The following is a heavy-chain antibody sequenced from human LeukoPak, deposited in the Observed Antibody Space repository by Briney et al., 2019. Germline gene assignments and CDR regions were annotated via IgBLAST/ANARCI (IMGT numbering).Heavy chain of an antibody. V-gene: IGHV1-18*01. D-gene: IGHD1-26*01. CDR1: GYTFTSYG. J-gene: IGHJ4*02. Sequence: ASVKVSCKASGYTFTSYGISWVRQAPGQGLEWRGWISAYNGNTNYAQKLQGRVTMTTDTSTSTAYMELRSLRSDDTAVYYCARVILGVSGGYYFDYWGQGTLVTVSS. CDR3: ARVILGVSGGYYFDY. CDR2: ISAYNGNT.